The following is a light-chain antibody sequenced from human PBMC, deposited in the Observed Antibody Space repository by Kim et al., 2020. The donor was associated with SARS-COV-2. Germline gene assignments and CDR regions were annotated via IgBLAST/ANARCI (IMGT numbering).Light chain of an antibody. J-gene: IGKJ4*01. CDR3: QQYNNWPLT. CDR2: GAS. V-gene: IGKV3-15*01. Sequence: VSPGERATLSCRASQSVSSNLAWYQQKPGQAPRLLIYGASTRATGIPASFSGSGSETEFTLTISSLQSEDFAVYYCQQYNNWPLTFGGGTKVDIK. CDR1: QSVSSN.